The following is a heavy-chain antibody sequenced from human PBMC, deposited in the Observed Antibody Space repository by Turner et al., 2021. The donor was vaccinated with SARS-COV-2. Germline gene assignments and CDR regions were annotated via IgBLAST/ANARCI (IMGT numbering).Heavy chain of an antibody. V-gene: IGHV2-5*02. D-gene: IGHD3-22*01. J-gene: IGHJ3*02. Sequence: QITLKESGPTRVQPTQNLTLTCTFSGLSLTPSGVGVGWIRQPPGKALEWLALNYWDDDKRYSPSLKSRLTITKDTSKNQVVLTMTNMDPVDTTTYYWARSSVVVITGAFDIWGQGTMVTVSS. CDR1: GLSLTPSGVG. CDR3: ARSSVVVITGAFDI. CDR2: NYWDDDK.